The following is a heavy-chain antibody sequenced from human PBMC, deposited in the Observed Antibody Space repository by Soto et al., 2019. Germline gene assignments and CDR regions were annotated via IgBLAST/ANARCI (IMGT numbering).Heavy chain of an antibody. CDR1: GYSFTSYW. V-gene: IGHV5-51*01. CDR2: IYPGDSDT. CDR3: ARRGGGSCYPTLCIQTATPEFDT. Sequence: GESLKISCKGSGYSFTSYWIGWVRQMPGKGLEWMGIIYPGDSDTRYSPSFQGQVTISADKSISTAYLQWSSLKASDTAMYYCARRGGGSCYPTLCIQTATPEFDTRAQHTLLPISS. D-gene: IGHD2-15*01. J-gene: IGHJ5*01.